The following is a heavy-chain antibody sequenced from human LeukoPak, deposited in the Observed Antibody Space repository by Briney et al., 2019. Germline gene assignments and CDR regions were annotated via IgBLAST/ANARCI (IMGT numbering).Heavy chain of an antibody. CDR2: ISSSSSYI. Sequence: PGGSLRLSCAASGFTFSSYSMNWVRQAPGKGLEWVSSISSSSSYIYYADSVKGRFTISRDNAKNSLYLQMNSLRAEDTAVYYCASGGIICSGGSCYSYYSDYWGQGTLVTVSS. V-gene: IGHV3-21*01. CDR1: GFTFSSYS. J-gene: IGHJ4*02. CDR3: ASGGIICSGGSCYSYYSDY. D-gene: IGHD2-15*01.